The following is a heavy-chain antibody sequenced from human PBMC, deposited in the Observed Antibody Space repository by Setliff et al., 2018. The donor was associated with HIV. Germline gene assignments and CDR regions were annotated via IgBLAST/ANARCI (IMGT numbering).Heavy chain of an antibody. D-gene: IGHD2-15*01. CDR1: GFSINSGYY. Sequence: SETLSLTCAVSGFSINSGYYWGWIRQPPGKGLEWIGSIHQTGTTYYNPSLKSRVTISVDTSQNQFSLRLSSVTAADTAVYYCARGSGRFCSGGRCSAFDYWGQGTLVTVSS. V-gene: IGHV4-38-2*01. J-gene: IGHJ4*02. CDR3: ARGSGRFCSGGRCSAFDY. CDR2: IHQTGTT.